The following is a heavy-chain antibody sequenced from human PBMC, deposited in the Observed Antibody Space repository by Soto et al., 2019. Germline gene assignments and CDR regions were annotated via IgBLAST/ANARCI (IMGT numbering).Heavy chain of an antibody. J-gene: IGHJ3*02. CDR2: ISNAGVST. V-gene: IGHV3-23*01. CDR3: AHPRGYGVFDAVDI. D-gene: IGHD4-17*01. CDR1: EFHFSAYA. Sequence: GSSQRLFYADAEFHFSAYAMSWVRQASGKGLEWVSAISNAGVSTYYAESVRGRFTISRDNSINTLYLQMSGLRTEDTAVYYCAHPRGYGVFDAVDIWGQGTMVTVSS.